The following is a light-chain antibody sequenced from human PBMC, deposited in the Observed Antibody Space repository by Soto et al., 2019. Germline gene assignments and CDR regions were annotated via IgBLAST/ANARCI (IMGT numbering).Light chain of an antibody. Sequence: QSALTQPASVSGSPGQSITISCTGTSSDVGSYNYVSWYQQHPGKAPKLMIYDVSNRPSGVSNRFSGSKSGSTASLTISGLQAEDETDYYCSSYTSSSTYVFGNGTKVTVL. V-gene: IGLV2-14*01. J-gene: IGLJ1*01. CDR1: SSDVGSYNY. CDR2: DVS. CDR3: SSYTSSSTYV.